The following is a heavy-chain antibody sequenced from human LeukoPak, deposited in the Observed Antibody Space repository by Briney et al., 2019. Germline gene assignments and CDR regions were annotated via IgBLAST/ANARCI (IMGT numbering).Heavy chain of an antibody. D-gene: IGHD1-26*01. CDR2: ISYDGSDE. CDR1: GFSFSYYG. CDR3: AKDMRPYSGDRSFLFDQ. J-gene: IGHJ4*02. Sequence: GSLRLSCAASGFSFSYYGVHWVRQAPGKGLEWVALISYDGSDEYFADSVKGRFSISRDNSQKTLYLQMNSLISEDTAIYYCAKDMRPYSGDRSFLFDQWGQGTLVIVSS. V-gene: IGHV3-30*18.